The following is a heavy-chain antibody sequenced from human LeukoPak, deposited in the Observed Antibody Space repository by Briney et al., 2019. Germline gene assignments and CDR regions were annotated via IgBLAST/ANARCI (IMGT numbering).Heavy chain of an antibody. CDR1: GFTFSSYG. V-gene: IGHV3-30*18. J-gene: IGHJ6*02. CDR2: ISYDGSNK. CDR3: AKEGRFLEWFPLTFGYYYGMDV. Sequence: GRSLRLSCAASGFTFSSYGMHWVRQAPGKGLGGVAVISYDGSNKYYADSVKGRFTISRDNSKNTLYLQMNSLRAEDTAVYYCAKEGRFLEWFPLTFGYYYGMDVWGQGTTVTVSS. D-gene: IGHD3-3*01.